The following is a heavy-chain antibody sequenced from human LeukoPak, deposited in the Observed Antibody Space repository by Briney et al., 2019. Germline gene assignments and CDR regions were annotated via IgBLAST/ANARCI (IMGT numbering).Heavy chain of an antibody. V-gene: IGHV3-7*04. CDR3: ARENRWTHFDY. Sequence: GSLRLSCVVSGFTFSSYWMSWVRQAPGKGPEWVANIKHDGSEKYYVDSVKGRFTISRDNAKNSLYLQMNSLRAEDTAVYYCARENRWTHFDYWGQGTLVTVSS. CDR1: GFTFSSYW. D-gene: IGHD2-15*01. J-gene: IGHJ4*02. CDR2: IKHDGSEK.